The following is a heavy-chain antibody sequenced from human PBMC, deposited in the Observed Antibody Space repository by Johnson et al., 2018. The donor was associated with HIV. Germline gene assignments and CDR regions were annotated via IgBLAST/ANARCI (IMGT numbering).Heavy chain of an antibody. J-gene: IGHJ3*02. CDR3: ARVQSIAAPDDAFDI. D-gene: IGHD6-6*01. CDR2: ISSSSSTI. CDR1: GFTFSSYS. V-gene: IGHV3-48*01. Sequence: VPLVESGGGVVRPGGSLRLSCAASGFTFSSYSMNWVRQAPGKGLEWVSYISSSSSTIYYADSVKGRFTISRDNAKNSLYLQMNSLRAEDTAVYYCARVQSIAAPDDAFDIWGQGTMVTVSS.